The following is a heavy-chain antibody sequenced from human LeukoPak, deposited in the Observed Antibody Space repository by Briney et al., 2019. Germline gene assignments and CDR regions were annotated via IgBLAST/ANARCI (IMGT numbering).Heavy chain of an antibody. Sequence: GGSLRLSCSASGFTFSNYPLYWVRQAPGKGLEFVSAVTSTVGSAYYSDSVKGRFTISRDNSKSALFLQMSSLRLEDTAVYYCCLMVWGVTWGQGTLVTVSP. CDR3: CLMVWGVT. CDR1: GFTFSNYP. CDR2: VTSTVGSA. J-gene: IGHJ5*02. D-gene: IGHD3-10*01. V-gene: IGHV3-64D*06.